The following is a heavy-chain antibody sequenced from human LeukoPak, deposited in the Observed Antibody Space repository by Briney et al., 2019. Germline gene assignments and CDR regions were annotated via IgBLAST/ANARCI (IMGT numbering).Heavy chain of an antibody. CDR3: ARDRKYQLLQYYFDY. V-gene: IGHV3-33*01. J-gene: IGHJ4*02. CDR1: GFTFSSYG. CDR2: IWYDGSNK. D-gene: IGHD2-2*01. Sequence: AGGSLRLSCAASGFTFSSYGMHWVRQAPGKGLEWVAVIWYDGSNKYYADSVKGRFTISRDNSENTLYLQMNSLRAEDTAVYYCARDRKYQLLQYYFDYWGQGTLVTVSS.